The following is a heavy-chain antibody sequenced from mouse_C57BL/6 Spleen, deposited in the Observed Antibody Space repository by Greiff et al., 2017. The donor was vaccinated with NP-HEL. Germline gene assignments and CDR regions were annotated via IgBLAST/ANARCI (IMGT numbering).Heavy chain of an antibody. Sequence: QVHVKQPGAELVKPGASVKVSCKASGYTFTSYWMHWVKQRPGQGLEWIGRIHPSDSDTNYNEKFKGKATLTVDKSSSTAYMQLSSLTSDDSAVYYGAMGMDYYCSSCWYFDVWGTGTTVTVAS. CDR1: GYTFTSYW. D-gene: IGHD1-1*01. CDR3: AMGMDYYCSSCWYFDV. J-gene: IGHJ1*03. V-gene: IGHV1-74*01. CDR2: IHPSDSDT.